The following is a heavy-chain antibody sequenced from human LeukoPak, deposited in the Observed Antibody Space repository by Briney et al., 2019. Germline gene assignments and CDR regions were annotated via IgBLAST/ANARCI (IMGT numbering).Heavy chain of an antibody. CDR3: ARASCSSTSCLDDWFDP. V-gene: IGHV3-21*01. Sequence: PGESLRLSCAASGFTFSSYSMNWVRQAPGKGLEWVSSISSSSSYIYYADSVKGRFTISRDNAKNSLYLQMNSLRAEDTAVYYCARASCSSTSCLDDWFDPWGQGTLVTVSS. CDR2: ISSSSSYI. CDR1: GFTFSSYS. J-gene: IGHJ5*02. D-gene: IGHD2-2*01.